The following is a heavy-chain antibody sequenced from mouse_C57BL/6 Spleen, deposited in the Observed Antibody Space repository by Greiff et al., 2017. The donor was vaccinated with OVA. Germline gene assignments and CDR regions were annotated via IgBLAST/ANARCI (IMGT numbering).Heavy chain of an antibody. CDR3: ARGLPRALYAMDY. CDR2: VYPYNGGP. Sequence: VQLQQSGPVLVKPGPSVKISCKASGFTFTDYYMHWVKQSHGKSLEWIGLVYPYNGGPSYNQKFKGKATLTVDPSSSTAYMELNSLTSEDSAVYYCARGLPRALYAMDYWGQGTSVTVSS. D-gene: IGHD2-10*01. CDR1: GFTFTDYY. V-gene: IGHV1-36*01. J-gene: IGHJ4*01.